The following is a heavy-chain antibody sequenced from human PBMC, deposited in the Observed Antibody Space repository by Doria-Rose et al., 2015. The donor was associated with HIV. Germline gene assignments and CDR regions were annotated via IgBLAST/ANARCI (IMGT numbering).Heavy chain of an antibody. Sequence: QITLKESGPVLVKPTETLTPTCTVSGVSLSSPGMGVSWIRQPPGKALEWLAHSFAEDERSYKTALKSRLTISSGTSTSQVILTMTDMDPVDTATYYCARIKSSRWYHKYYFDFWGQGTLVIVSA. J-gene: IGHJ4*02. D-gene: IGHD6-13*01. CDR2: SFAEDER. V-gene: IGHV2-26*01. CDR3: ARIKSSRWYHKYYFDF. CDR1: GVSLSSPGMG.